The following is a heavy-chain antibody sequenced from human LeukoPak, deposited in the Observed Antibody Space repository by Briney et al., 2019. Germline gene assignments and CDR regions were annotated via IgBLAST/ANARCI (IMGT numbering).Heavy chain of an antibody. CDR3: ARVLRYCTNGVCYPYYFDY. Sequence: GGSLRLSCAASGFTFSDYDMSWVRQAPGKGLEWVSAISSSSSYIYYADSVKGRFTISRDNAKNSLYLQMNSLRAEDTAVYYCARVLRYCTNGVCYPYYFDYWGQGTLVTVSS. V-gene: IGHV3-11*06. CDR2: ISSSSSYI. CDR1: GFTFSDYD. D-gene: IGHD2-8*01. J-gene: IGHJ4*02.